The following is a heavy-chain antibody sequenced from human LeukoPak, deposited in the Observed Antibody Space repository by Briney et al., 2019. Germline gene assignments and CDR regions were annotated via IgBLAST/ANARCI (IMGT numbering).Heavy chain of an antibody. Sequence: GESLKISCKGSGYSFTSYWIGWVRQMPGKGLEWMGIIYPGDSDTRYSPSFQGQVTISADKSISTAYLQWSSLKASDTAMYYCARHRKAYSGYDFDAFDIWGQGTMVTVSS. J-gene: IGHJ3*02. V-gene: IGHV5-51*01. D-gene: IGHD5-12*01. CDR1: GYSFTSYW. CDR2: IYPGDSDT. CDR3: ARHRKAYSGYDFDAFDI.